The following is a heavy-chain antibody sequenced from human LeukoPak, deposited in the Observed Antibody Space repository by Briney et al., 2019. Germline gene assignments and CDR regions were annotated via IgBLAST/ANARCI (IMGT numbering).Heavy chain of an antibody. D-gene: IGHD5-24*01. J-gene: IGHJ3*01. Sequence: GGSLRLSCAASGFSFSSYAMTWVRQSPGKGLEWVSSIGGSDGSTYYADSVKGRFTISRDNSKNTLSLQMNSLRVEDTAMYFCAKDIQLSTWGLGTMVTVSS. CDR3: AKDIQLST. CDR2: IGGSDGST. V-gene: IGHV3-23*01. CDR1: GFSFSSYA.